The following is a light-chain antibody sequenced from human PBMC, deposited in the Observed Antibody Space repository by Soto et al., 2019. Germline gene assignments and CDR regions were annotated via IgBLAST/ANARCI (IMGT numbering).Light chain of an antibody. J-gene: IGLJ1*01. Sequence: QSALTQSASVSGSPGQSITISCTGTSSDVGGYNYVSWYQQHPGKAPKLMIYDVSNRPSGVSNRFSGSKSGNTASLTISGLQPEDEADYYCNSYTSSGTGVFGTGTKLTVL. CDR3: NSYTSSGTGV. CDR1: SSDVGGYNY. CDR2: DVS. V-gene: IGLV2-14*01.